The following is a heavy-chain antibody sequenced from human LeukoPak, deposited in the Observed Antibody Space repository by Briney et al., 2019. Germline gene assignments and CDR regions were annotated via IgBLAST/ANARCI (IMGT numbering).Heavy chain of an antibody. CDR3: ATDADIVVVPAAIGGY. D-gene: IGHD2-2*02. CDR1: GFTFSSYA. J-gene: IGHJ4*02. V-gene: IGHV3-23*01. CDR2: ISGSGGST. Sequence: PGGSLRLSCAASGFTFSSYAMSWVRQAPGKGLEWVSAISGSGGSTYCADSVKGRFTISRDNSKNTLYLQMNSLRAEDTAVYYCATDADIVVVPAAIGGYWGQGTLVTVSS.